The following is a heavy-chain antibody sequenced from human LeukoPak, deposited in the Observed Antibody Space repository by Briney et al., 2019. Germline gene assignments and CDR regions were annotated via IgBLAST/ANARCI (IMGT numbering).Heavy chain of an antibody. CDR3: ARSRYYGSGSYYCYYYYMDV. J-gene: IGHJ6*03. D-gene: IGHD3-10*01. CDR2: IKQDGSEK. V-gene: IGHV3-7*01. CDR1: GFTFSSYW. Sequence: GGSLRLSCAASGFTFSSYWMSWVRQAPGKGLEWVANIKQDGSEKYYVDSVKGRFTISRDNAKNSLYLQMNSLRAEDTAVYYCARSRYYGSGSYYCYYYYMDVWGKGTTVTVSS.